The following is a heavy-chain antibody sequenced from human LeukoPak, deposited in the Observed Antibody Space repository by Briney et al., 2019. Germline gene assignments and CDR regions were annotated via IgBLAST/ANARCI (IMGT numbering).Heavy chain of an antibody. J-gene: IGHJ4*02. V-gene: IGHV3-30*02. D-gene: IGHD3-22*01. CDR2: IQDDGATT. CDR1: GLTFSNFP. CDR3: ATQSITLVVVSSPFDY. Sequence: PGGSLRLSCAASGLTFSNFPMHWVRQPPGKGREWVALIQDDGATTNYADSVRGRFTISRDNSKSTVYLQMNSLKPDDTAVYYCATQSITLVVVSSPFDYWGQGTLVTVSS.